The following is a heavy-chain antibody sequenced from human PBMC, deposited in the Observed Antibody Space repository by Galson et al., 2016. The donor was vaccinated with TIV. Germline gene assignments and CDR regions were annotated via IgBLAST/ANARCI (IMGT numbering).Heavy chain of an antibody. Sequence: TLSLTCTVSGGSISNSGYYWTWIRQHPGKGLEWIGNIYHSGSTDYNVSLKSRVSILTDTSRNQLYLSLNSVTAADTAVYYCARWADSGSYYEYFHHWGQGTLVTVSS. CDR2: IYHSGST. CDR1: GGSISNSGYY. CDR3: ARWADSGSYYEYFHH. J-gene: IGHJ1*01. V-gene: IGHV4-31*03. D-gene: IGHD1-26*01.